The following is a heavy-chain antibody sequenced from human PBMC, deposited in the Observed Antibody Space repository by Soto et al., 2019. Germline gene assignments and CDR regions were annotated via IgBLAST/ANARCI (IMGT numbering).Heavy chain of an antibody. J-gene: IGHJ4*02. D-gene: IGHD3-16*02. CDR3: ARDARLGELSFLDY. CDR1: GYTFTGYY. V-gene: IGHV1-2*04. Sequence: GASVKVSCKASGYTFTGYYMHWVRQAPGQGLEWMGWINPNSGGTNYAQKFQGWVTMTRDTSISTAYMELSRLRSDDTAVYYCARDARLGELSFLDYWGQGTLVTVSS. CDR2: INPNSGGT.